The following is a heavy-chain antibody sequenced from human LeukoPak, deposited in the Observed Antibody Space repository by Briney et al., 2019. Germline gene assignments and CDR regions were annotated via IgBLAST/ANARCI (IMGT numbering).Heavy chain of an antibody. CDR2: VFYSGST. D-gene: IGHD1-26*01. Sequence: PSETLSLTCTVSGASVSSGSYYWEWIRQPPGRGLEWVGSVFYSGSTNYNPSLKSRVTMYVYTSKNQFSLRLSSVTATDTAVYYCATRRSGSHPYYWGQGTLVTVSS. CDR3: ATRRSGSHPYY. CDR1: GASVSSGSYY. V-gene: IGHV4-39*01. J-gene: IGHJ4*02.